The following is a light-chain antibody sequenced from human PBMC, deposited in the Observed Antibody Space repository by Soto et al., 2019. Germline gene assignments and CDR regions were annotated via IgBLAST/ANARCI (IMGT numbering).Light chain of an antibody. Sequence: EIVLRQSPAPLSLSPGERATHSCRASERVIDYIAWYQQKPGQPPRLVIYDTSKRATGVPARFSGSGSGTDFTLTISSLEPEDFAVYYCQQRTNWLTFGGGTKVEIK. CDR3: QQRTNWLT. J-gene: IGKJ4*01. CDR2: DTS. CDR1: ERVIDY. V-gene: IGKV3-11*01.